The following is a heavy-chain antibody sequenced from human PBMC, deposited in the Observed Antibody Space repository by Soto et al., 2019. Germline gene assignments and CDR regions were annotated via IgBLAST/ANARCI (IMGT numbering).Heavy chain of an antibody. J-gene: IGHJ3*02. Sequence: QVQLQQWGAGLLKPSETLSLTCAVYGGSFSGYYWSWIRQPPGKGLEWIGEINHSGSTNYNPSLKLRVTIAVDTSKNQFSLKLSSVTAADTAVYYCARARGVPDDAFDIWGQGTMVTVSS. CDR3: ARARGVPDDAFDI. CDR1: GGSFSGYY. V-gene: IGHV4-34*01. D-gene: IGHD2-2*01. CDR2: INHSGST.